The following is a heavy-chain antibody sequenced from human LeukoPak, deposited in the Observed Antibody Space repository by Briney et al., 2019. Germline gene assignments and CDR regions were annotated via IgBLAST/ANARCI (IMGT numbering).Heavy chain of an antibody. Sequence: SETLSLTCTVSGGSISSSSYYWGWIRQPPGQGLEWIGNFYYSGSTYYNPSLKSRVTISVDTSKNQFSLKLSSVTAADTAVYYCARQGWELLRPYFDYWGQGTLVTVSS. CDR3: ARQGWELLRPYFDY. J-gene: IGHJ4*02. D-gene: IGHD1-26*01. V-gene: IGHV4-39*01. CDR1: GGSISSSSYY. CDR2: FYYSGST.